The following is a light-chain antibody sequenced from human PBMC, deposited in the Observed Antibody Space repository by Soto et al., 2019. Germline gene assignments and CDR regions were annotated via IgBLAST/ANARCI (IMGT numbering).Light chain of an antibody. CDR1: SNDLGAYNY. J-gene: IGLJ2*01. CDR2: DVT. V-gene: IGLV2-14*03. CDR3: SSYTSIIAVV. Sequence: QSALTQPASVSGSPGQSITISCTGTSNDLGAYNYVSWYQQHPGKAPKLLIYDVTHRPSGVSDRFSGSKSGRTASLTISGRQPEDEADYYCSSYTSIIAVVFGGGTKLTVL.